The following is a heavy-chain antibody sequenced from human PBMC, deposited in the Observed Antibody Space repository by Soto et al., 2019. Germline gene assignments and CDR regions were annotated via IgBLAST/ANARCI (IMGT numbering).Heavy chain of an antibody. CDR3: ARDYCSGGSCYSSYYMDV. V-gene: IGHV4-59*12. D-gene: IGHD2-15*01. CDR1: GGSISSYY. J-gene: IGHJ6*03. Sequence: SETLSLTCTVSGGSISSYYWSWIRQPPGKGLEWIGDIYYSGSTNYNPSLKSRVTISVDTSKNQFSLKLSSVTAADTAVYYCARDYCSGGSCYSSYYMDVWGKGTTVTVSS. CDR2: IYYSGST.